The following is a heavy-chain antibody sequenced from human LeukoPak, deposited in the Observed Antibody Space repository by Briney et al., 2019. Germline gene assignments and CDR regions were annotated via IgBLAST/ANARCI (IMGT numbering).Heavy chain of an antibody. Sequence: SETLSLTCTVSGGSISSYYWSWIRQPPGRGLEWIGYIYYSGNPNYNPFLKSRVTISIDTSKNQFFLKLSSVTAADTAVYYCARESGAVAGTTGWFDPWGQGTLVTVSS. CDR2: IYYSGNP. J-gene: IGHJ5*02. CDR3: ARESGAVAGTTGWFDP. D-gene: IGHD6-19*01. V-gene: IGHV4-59*01. CDR1: GGSISSYY.